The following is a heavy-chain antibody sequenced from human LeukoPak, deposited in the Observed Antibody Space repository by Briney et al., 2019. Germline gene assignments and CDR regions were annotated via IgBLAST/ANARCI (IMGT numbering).Heavy chain of an antibody. D-gene: IGHD3-10*01. CDR2: ISAYNGNT. CDR3: ARDRSNYYGSGSFYYYGMDV. CDR1: GYTFTSYG. J-gene: IGHJ6*04. V-gene: IGHV1-18*04. Sequence: GASVKVSCKASGYTFTSYGISWVRQAPGQGLEWMGWISAYNGNTNYAQKLQGRVTMTTDTSTSTAYMELRSLRSDDTAVYYCARDRSNYYGSGSFYYYGMDVWGKGTTVTVSS.